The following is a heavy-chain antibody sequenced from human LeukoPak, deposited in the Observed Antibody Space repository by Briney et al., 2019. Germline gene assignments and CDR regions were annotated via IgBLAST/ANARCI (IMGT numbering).Heavy chain of an antibody. V-gene: IGHV4-34*01. CDR3: GRGRSEMATIAGRDY. CDR2: INHSGST. CDR1: GGSFSGYY. J-gene: IGHJ4*02. Sequence: SETLSLTCAVYGGSFSGYYWSWIRQPPGKGLEWIGEINHSGSTNYNPSLKSRVTISVDTSKNQFSLKLSSVTAADTAVYYCGRGRSEMATIAGRDYWGQGTLVTVSS. D-gene: IGHD5-24*01.